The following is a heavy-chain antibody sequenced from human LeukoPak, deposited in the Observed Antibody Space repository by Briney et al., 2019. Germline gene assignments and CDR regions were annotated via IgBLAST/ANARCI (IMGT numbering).Heavy chain of an antibody. CDR3: ARHLASGTPLGY. D-gene: IGHD1-26*01. J-gene: IGHJ4*02. Sequence: PSETLSLTCTVSGGSISSSDYYWGWVRQPPGKGLEWIGYIYYSGSTNYNPSLKSRVTISVDTSKNQFSLKLNSVTAADTAVYYCARHLASGTPLGYWGQGTLVTVSS. V-gene: IGHV4-61*05. CDR1: GGSISSSDYY. CDR2: IYYSGST.